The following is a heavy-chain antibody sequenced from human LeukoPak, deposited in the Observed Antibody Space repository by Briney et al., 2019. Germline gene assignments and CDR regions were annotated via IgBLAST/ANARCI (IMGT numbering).Heavy chain of an antibody. D-gene: IGHD3-22*01. V-gene: IGHV1-69*13. CDR3: ARAQEDSSGYLGRKYYMDV. CDR2: IIPIFGTA. Sequence: SVKVSCKVSGYTLTKLSMHWVRQAPGKGLEWMGGIIPIFGTANYAQKFQGRVTITADESTSTAYMELSSLRSEDTAVYYCARAQEDSSGYLGRKYYMDVWGKGTTVTISS. J-gene: IGHJ6*03. CDR1: GYTLTKLS.